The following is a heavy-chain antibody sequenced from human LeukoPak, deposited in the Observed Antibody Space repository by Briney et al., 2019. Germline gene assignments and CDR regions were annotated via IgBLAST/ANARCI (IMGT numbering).Heavy chain of an antibody. CDR3: ARDHDFWSGYYTGVFDY. V-gene: IGHV1-69*13. CDR2: IIPIFGTA. J-gene: IGHJ4*02. CDR1: GGTLSSYA. D-gene: IGHD3-3*01. Sequence: SVKVSCKASGGTLSSYAISWVRQAPGQGLEWMGGIIPIFGTANYAQKFQGRVTITADESTSTAYMELSSLRSEDTAVYYCARDHDFWSGYYTGVFDYWGQGTLVTVSS.